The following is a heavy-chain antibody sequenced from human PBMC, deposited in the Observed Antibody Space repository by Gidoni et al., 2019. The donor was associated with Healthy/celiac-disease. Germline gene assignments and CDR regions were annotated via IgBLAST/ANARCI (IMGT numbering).Heavy chain of an antibody. CDR1: GGSISSSSYY. D-gene: IGHD3-9*01. CDR2: IYYSGST. V-gene: IGHV4-39*01. J-gene: IGHJ4*02. Sequence: QLQLQESGPGLVKPSETLSLTCTVSGGSISSSSYYWGWIRPPPGKGLEWIGSIYYSGSTYYNPSLKSRVTISVDTSKNQFSLKLSSVTAADTAVYYCAYGDWLSRGYYFDYWGQGTLVTVSS. CDR3: AYGDWLSRGYYFDY.